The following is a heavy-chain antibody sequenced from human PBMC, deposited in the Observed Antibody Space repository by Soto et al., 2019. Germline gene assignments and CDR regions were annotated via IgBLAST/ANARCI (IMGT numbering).Heavy chain of an antibody. CDR3: AKERSTPGTTYYYCYGMDV. Sequence: QVQLVESGGGVVQPGRSLRLSCAASGFTFSSYGMHWVRQAPGKGLEWVAVISYDGSNKYYADSVKGRFTISRDNSKKTLYLNMNSMRAEDTAVYYCAKERSTPGTTYYYCYGMDVWGQGTTVTVSS. CDR2: ISYDGSNK. V-gene: IGHV3-30*18. D-gene: IGHD1-1*01. J-gene: IGHJ6*02. CDR1: GFTFSSYG.